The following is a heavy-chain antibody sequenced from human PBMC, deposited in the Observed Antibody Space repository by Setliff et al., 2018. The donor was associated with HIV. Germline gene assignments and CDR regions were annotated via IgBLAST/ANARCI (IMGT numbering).Heavy chain of an antibody. V-gene: IGHV1-2*02. Sequence: ASVKVSCKTSGYTFSDYFGHWVRQAPGQGLEWMGWINPKTGDTKYSQDLQGRITITRDTTANTAYMELSSLRSDDTAVYFCARGALLAVFDFDHWGRGTQVTVSS. CDR2: INPKTGDT. J-gene: IGHJ4*01. CDR1: GYTFSDYF. D-gene: IGHD1-26*01. CDR3: ARGALLAVFDFDH.